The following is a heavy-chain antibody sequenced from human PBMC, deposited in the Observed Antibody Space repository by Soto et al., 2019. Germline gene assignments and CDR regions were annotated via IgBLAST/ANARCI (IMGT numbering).Heavy chain of an antibody. CDR3: ARMAGPWYFDL. J-gene: IGHJ2*01. CDR1: GGSFSGFY. V-gene: IGHV4-34*01. Sequence: SETLSLTCAVHGGSFSGFYWTWIRQPPGKGLEWIGEINHSGSSNYNPPPKSRVTMSLDTSRNQFSLSLNSVTAADTAVYYCARMAGPWYFDLWGRGTLVTVSS. CDR2: INHSGSS.